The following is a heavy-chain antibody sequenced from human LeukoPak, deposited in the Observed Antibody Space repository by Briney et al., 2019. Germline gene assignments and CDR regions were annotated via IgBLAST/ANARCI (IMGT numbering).Heavy chain of an antibody. J-gene: IGHJ4*02. Sequence: GSLELSCTPSGFTVTDYDMHWVRQAPGKGLEWLSYIGFSVDTIHYADSVKGRFIISRDNAEKTLYLQMNSLRAEDTAVYYCARDGGRLADFYDSWGQGCLVTVSS. CDR2: IGFSVDTI. V-gene: IGHV3-69-1*02. CDR1: GFTVTDYD. D-gene: IGHD2/OR15-2a*01. CDR3: ARDGGRLADFYDS.